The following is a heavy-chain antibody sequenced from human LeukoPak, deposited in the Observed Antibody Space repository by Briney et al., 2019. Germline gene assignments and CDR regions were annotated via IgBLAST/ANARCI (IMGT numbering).Heavy chain of an antibody. Sequence: SETLSLTCAVYGGSFSGYYWSWIRQPPGKGREWIGEINHSGSTNYNPSLKSRVTISVDTSKNQFSLKLSSVTAADTAVYYCASSGFSSSWTRNGYYFDYWGQGTLVTVSS. CDR1: GGSFSGYY. D-gene: IGHD6-13*01. CDR3: ASSGFSSSWTRNGYYFDY. CDR2: INHSGST. V-gene: IGHV4-34*01. J-gene: IGHJ4*02.